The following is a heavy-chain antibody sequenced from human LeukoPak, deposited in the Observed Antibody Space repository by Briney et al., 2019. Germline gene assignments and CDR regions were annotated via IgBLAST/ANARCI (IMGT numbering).Heavy chain of an antibody. CDR2: IYYSGST. J-gene: IGHJ4*02. Sequence: SETLSPTCTVSGGSISSSSYYWGWIRQPPGKGLEWIGSIYYSGSTYYNASLKSRVTISVDTSKNQFSLKLSSVTAAGTAVYYCARDLDTAMVFWGQGTLVTVSS. D-gene: IGHD5-18*01. V-gene: IGHV4-39*07. CDR3: ARDLDTAMVF. CDR1: GGSISSSSYY.